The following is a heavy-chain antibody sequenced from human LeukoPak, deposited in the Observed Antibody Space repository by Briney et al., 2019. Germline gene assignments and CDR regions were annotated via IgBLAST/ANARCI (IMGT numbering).Heavy chain of an antibody. D-gene: IGHD1-26*01. CDR2: IYYSGST. V-gene: IGHV4-59*01. CDR3: ARASRVGAQLDY. Sequence: SETLSLTCTVSGCTISSYYWSWIRQPPGKGLEWIGYIYYSGSTNYNPSLKSRVTISVDTSKNQFSLKLSSVTAADTAVYYCARASRVGAQLDYWGQGTLVTVSS. J-gene: IGHJ4*02. CDR1: GCTISSYY.